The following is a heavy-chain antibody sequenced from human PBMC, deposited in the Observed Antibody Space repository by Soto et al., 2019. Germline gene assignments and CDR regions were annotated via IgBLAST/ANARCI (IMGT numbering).Heavy chain of an antibody. Sequence: GXSXKVSCKASGGTXTSYAMSWVRQAPGQGLEWMGGIIPIFGTENYAKKFQGRVTSTADESTSTAYIELSSLRSEDTAVYYCARDRTTQNSYYYYGMDVWGQGTTVTVSS. CDR2: IIPIFGTE. V-gene: IGHV1-69*13. CDR1: GGTXTSYA. D-gene: IGHD4-4*01. CDR3: ARDRTTQNSYYYYGMDV. J-gene: IGHJ6*02.